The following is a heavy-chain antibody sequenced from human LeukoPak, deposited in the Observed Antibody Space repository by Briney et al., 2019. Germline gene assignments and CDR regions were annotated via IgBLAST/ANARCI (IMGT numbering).Heavy chain of an antibody. CDR2: ISSSSTI. CDR1: GFSFTSYW. Sequence: PGGSLTLSCAVSGFSFTSYWMRWVRQAPAKGLEWGSYISSSSTIYYADSVKWRFTISRDNAKNSLYLQTNSLRDEDTAVYYCARDGPERYFDWAQVALYAFEIWGQGKMVTVSS. CDR3: ARDGPERYFDWAQVALYAFEI. V-gene: IGHV3-48*02. J-gene: IGHJ3*02. D-gene: IGHD3-9*01.